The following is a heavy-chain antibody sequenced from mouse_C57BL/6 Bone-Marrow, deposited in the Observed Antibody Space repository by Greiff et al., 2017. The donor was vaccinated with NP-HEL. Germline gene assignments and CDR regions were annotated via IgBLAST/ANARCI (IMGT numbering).Heavy chain of an antibody. CDR1: GYTFTDYY. CDR2: INPNNGGT. Sequence: EVQLQQSGPELVKPGASVKISCKASGYTFTDYYMNWVKQSHGKSLEWIGDINPNNGGTSYNQKFKGKATLSVDKSSSTAYMELRSLTSEDSAVYYCARHDYPYYFDYWGQGTTLTVSS. CDR3: ARHDYPYYFDY. J-gene: IGHJ2*01. V-gene: IGHV1-26*01. D-gene: IGHD2-4*01.